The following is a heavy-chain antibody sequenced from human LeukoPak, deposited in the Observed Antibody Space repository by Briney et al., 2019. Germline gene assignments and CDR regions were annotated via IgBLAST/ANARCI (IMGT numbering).Heavy chain of an antibody. CDR1: GSSISSGDYY. V-gene: IGHV4-30-4*01. D-gene: IGHD3-10*01. Sequence: PSQTLSLTCTVSGSSISSGDYYWSWIRQPPGKGLEWIGYIYYSGSTYYNPSLKSRVTISVDTSKNQFSLKLSSVTAADTAVYYCARHGVGRGGDFDVWGQGTTVTVSS. CDR2: IYYSGST. J-gene: IGHJ6*02. CDR3: ARHGVGRGGDFDV.